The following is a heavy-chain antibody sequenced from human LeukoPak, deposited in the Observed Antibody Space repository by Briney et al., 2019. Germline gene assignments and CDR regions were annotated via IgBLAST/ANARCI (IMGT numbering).Heavy chain of an antibody. J-gene: IGHJ4*02. V-gene: IGHV4-34*01. D-gene: IGHD3-3*01. CDR2: INHSGST. Sequence: SETLSLTCAVYGGPFSGYYWSWIRQPPGKGLEWIGEINHSGSTNYNPSLKSRVTISVDTSKNQFSLKLSSVTAADTAVYYCARGTIFGLHYWGQGTLVTVSS. CDR1: GGPFSGYY. CDR3: ARGTIFGLHY.